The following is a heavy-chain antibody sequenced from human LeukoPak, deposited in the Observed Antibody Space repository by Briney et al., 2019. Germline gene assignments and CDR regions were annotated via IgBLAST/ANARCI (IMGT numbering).Heavy chain of an antibody. V-gene: IGHV3-9*01. J-gene: IGHJ6*04. D-gene: IGHD5-12*01. CDR3: ARDKTSGYLPRGVMDV. CDR1: GFTFDDYA. CDR2: ISWNSLTI. Sequence: PGRSLRLSCAASGFTFDDYAMHWVRQAPGKGLELVSDISWNSLTIHSAASVKGRFTISRDNAKNSLYLQMNSLRAEDTAVYYCARDKTSGYLPRGVMDVWGKGTTVTVSS.